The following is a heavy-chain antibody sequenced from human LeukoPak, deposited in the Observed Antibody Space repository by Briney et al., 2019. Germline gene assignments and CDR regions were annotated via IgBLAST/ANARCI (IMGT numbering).Heavy chain of an antibody. CDR1: GFTFSGSA. J-gene: IGHJ6*02. CDR2: IRSRANSYVT. D-gene: IGHD2-2*01. V-gene: IGHV3-73*01. CDR3: TRHSDAYCSRANCYVDNFYGLDV. Sequence: GGSLRLSCAASGFTFSGSAMHWVRQASGKGLEWVGRIRSRANSYVTAYAAAVTGRFIIARDDSSGTGYLQMNSLTTEDTAVYYCTRHSDAYCSRANCYVDNFYGLDVWGQGTRVTVSS.